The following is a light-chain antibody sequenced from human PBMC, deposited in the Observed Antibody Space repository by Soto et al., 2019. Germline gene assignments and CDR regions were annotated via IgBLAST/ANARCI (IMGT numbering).Light chain of an antibody. V-gene: IGKV1-8*01. CDR1: QGISSY. Sequence: AIPMTQSTSSLSASTGDRVTITCRASQGISSYLAWYQQKPGKAPKLLIYAASTLQSGVPSRFSGSGSGTDFTLTISCLQSEDFATYYCQQYYSYPPYTFGQGTKVDIK. CDR3: QQYYSYPPYT. CDR2: AAS. J-gene: IGKJ2*01.